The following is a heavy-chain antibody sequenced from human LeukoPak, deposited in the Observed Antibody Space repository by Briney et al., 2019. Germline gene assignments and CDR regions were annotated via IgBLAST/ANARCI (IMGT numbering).Heavy chain of an antibody. J-gene: IGHJ6*03. CDR2: IYYSGST. Sequence: SETLSLTYTVSGGSISSSSYYWGWIRQPPGKGLDWIGSIYYSGSTYYNPSLKSRVTISVDTSKNQFSLKLSSVTAADTAVYYCARLGPDSSGYYYYYYYYMDVWGKGTTVTISS. D-gene: IGHD3-22*01. CDR1: GGSISSSSYY. V-gene: IGHV4-39*01. CDR3: ARLGPDSSGYYYYYYYYMDV.